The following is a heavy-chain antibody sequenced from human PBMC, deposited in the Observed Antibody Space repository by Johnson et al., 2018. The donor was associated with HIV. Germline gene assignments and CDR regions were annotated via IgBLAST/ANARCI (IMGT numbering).Heavy chain of an antibody. Sequence: MQLVESGGGMVQPGGSLRLSCAASGFTFDDYGMSWVRQAPGKGLEWVSGINWNGGSTGYADSVKGRFTISRDNAKDSLYLQMNRLKTEDTAVYFCATEPNAFDIWGQGTLVTVSS. CDR1: GFTFDDYG. V-gene: IGHV3-20*04. CDR3: ATEPNAFDI. CDR2: INWNGGST. J-gene: IGHJ3*02.